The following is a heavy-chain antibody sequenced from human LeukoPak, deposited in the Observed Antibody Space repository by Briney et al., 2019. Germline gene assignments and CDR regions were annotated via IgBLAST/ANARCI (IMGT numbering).Heavy chain of an antibody. CDR2: ISHGGST. CDR3: TRSPGWWSLDY. V-gene: IGHV4-4*02. CDR1: GDSISGANW. Sequence: PSETLSLTCAVSGDSISGANWWNWVRQSRGKGLDWIGEISHGGSTEYNPSLKNRATISKDNSKNQFSLKLNSVTAADTAVYFCTRSPGWWSLDYWGQGALVTVSS. D-gene: IGHD2-8*02. J-gene: IGHJ4*02.